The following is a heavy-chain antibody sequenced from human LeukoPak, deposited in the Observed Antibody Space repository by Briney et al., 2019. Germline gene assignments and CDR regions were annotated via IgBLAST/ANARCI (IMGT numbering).Heavy chain of an antibody. D-gene: IGHD5-18*01. Sequence: SVKVSCKASGGTFSSYTISWLRQAPAQGLEWMGRIIPILGIANYAQKFQGRVTITADKSTSTAYMELSSLRSEDTAVYYCARTGTAMGPPLDYWGQGTLVTVSS. CDR3: ARTGTAMGPPLDY. V-gene: IGHV1-69*02. CDR2: IIPILGIA. CDR1: GGTFSSYT. J-gene: IGHJ4*02.